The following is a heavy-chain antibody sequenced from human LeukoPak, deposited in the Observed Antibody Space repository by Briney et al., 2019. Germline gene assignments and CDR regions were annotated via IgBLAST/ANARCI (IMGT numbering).Heavy chain of an antibody. D-gene: IGHD6-19*01. Sequence: SETRSLTCTVSGGAISTYYWSWIRQTPGMGLEWMGYIYYTGSTNYNPSLKSRVTISVDASKNQFSLKMSSMTAADTAVYYCARAQGYSSGWDFQHWGQGTLVTVSS. CDR2: IYYTGST. CDR1: GGAISTYY. J-gene: IGHJ1*01. CDR3: ARAQGYSSGWDFQH. V-gene: IGHV4-59*01.